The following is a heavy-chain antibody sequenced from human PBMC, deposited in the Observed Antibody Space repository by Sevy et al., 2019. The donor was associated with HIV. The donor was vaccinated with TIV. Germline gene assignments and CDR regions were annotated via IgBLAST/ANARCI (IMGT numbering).Heavy chain of an antibody. CDR3: AREGVVGATSYYYYGMHV. D-gene: IGHD1-26*01. J-gene: IGHJ6*02. CDR1: GFTFSSYG. Sequence: GGSLRLSCAASGFTFSSYGMHWVRQAPGKGLEWVAIIWYDGSNKYYADSVKGRFTISRDNSKNTLYLQMNSLRAEDTAVYYCAREGVVGATSYYYYGMHVWGQGTTVTVSS. CDR2: IWYDGSNK. V-gene: IGHV3-33*01.